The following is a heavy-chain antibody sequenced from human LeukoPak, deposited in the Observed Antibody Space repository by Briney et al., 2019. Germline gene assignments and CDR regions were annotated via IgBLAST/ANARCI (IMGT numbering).Heavy chain of an antibody. CDR3: AKDLVRAYRFDAFDI. V-gene: IGHV3-23*01. D-gene: IGHD2-21*01. CDR1: GFTFSSYA. Sequence: HPGGPLRLSCAASGFTFSSYAMSWVRQAPGKGLEWVSAISGSGGSTYYADSVKGRFTISRDNSKNTLYLQMNSLRAEDTAVYYCAKDLVRAYRFDAFDIWGQGTMVTVSS. J-gene: IGHJ3*02. CDR2: ISGSGGST.